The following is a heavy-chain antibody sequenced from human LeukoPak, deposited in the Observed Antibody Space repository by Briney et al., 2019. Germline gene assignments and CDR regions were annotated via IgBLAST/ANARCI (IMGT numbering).Heavy chain of an antibody. J-gene: IGHJ4*02. CDR2: IYYSGST. V-gene: IGHV4-30-4*07. CDR3: ARVPLGYGDHAFDY. D-gene: IGHD4-17*01. Sequence: SQTLSLTYAVSGGSISSGGYSWSWIRQPPGKGLEWIGYIYYSGSTYYNPSLKSRVTISVDTSKNQFSLKLSSVTAADTAVYYCARVPLGYGDHAFDYWGQGTLVTVSS. CDR1: GGSISSGGYS.